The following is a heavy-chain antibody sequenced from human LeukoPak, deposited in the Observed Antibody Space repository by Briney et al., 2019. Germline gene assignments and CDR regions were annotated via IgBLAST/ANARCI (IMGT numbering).Heavy chain of an antibody. V-gene: IGHV3-21*01. Sequence: GGSLRLSCAASGFTFSSYSMNWVRQAPGKGLEWVSSISSSSSYIYYADSVKGRFTISRDNAKNSLYLQMNSLRAEDTAVYYCARESGDGYTPFDYWGQGTLVTVSS. CDR3: ARESGDGYTPFDY. CDR2: ISSSSSYI. D-gene: IGHD5-24*01. J-gene: IGHJ4*02. CDR1: GFTFSSYS.